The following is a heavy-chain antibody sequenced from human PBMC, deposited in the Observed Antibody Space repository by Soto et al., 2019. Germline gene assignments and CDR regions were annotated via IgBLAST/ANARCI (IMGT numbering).Heavy chain of an antibody. V-gene: IGHV1-18*01. Sequence: GASVKVSCKASGYTFTSYGISWVRQAPGQGLEWMGWISAYNGNTNYAQKLQGRVTMTTDTSTSTAYMELRSLRSDDTAVYYCAKRIAAAGTNALDVWGQGTTVTVSS. CDR3: AKRIAAAGTNALDV. D-gene: IGHD6-13*01. J-gene: IGHJ6*02. CDR1: GYTFTSYG. CDR2: ISAYNGNT.